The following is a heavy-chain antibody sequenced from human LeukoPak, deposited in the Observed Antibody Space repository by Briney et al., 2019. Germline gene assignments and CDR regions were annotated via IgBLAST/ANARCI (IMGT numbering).Heavy chain of an antibody. D-gene: IGHD3-10*01. CDR2: ISGYNGNT. CDR1: GYTFTNYG. V-gene: IGHV1-18*01. J-gene: IGHJ6*02. CDR3: VRDRGEWIDQYYGMDV. Sequence: ASVKVSCKASGYTFTNYGVSWVRQAPGQGLEWMGWISGYNGNTNSAQKVQGRVTMTTDTSTSTAYMELRSLRSDDTAVYYCVRDRGEWIDQYYGMDVWGQGTTVTVSS.